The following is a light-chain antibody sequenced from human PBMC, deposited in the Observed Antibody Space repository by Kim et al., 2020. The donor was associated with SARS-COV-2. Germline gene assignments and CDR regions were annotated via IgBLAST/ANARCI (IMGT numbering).Light chain of an antibody. J-gene: IGKJ2*01. CDR1: QSVLYSSNNKNY. CDR3: QQYYSTPPT. CDR2: WAS. V-gene: IGKV4-1*01. Sequence: DIVMTQSPDSLAVSLGERATINCKSSQSVLYSSNNKNYFAWYQQKPGQPPKLLIYWASTRESGVPDRFSGSGSGTDFTLTINSLQAEDVAVYYCQQYYSTPPTFGQGTKLEI.